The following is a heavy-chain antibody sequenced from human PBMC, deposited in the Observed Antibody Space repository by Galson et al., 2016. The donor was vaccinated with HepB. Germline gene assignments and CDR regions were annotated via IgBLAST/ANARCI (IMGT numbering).Heavy chain of an antibody. CDR2: MNPNSGNT. CDR1: GSTLTSYD. J-gene: IGHJ4*02. Sequence: SVKVSCKASGSTLTSYDIDWVRQATGQGLEWMGWMNPNSGNTGYAQKFQARVTMTRDNSINTAYMELGGLRSEDTAVYYCVPHLTETPDYFHFWGQGTLVTVSS. V-gene: IGHV1-8*01. CDR3: VPHLTETPDYFHF. D-gene: IGHD1-20*01.